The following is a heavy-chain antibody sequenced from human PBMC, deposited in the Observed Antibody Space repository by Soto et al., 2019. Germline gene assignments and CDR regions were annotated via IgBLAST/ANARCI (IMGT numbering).Heavy chain of an antibody. V-gene: IGHV4-39*01. CDR3: ARQTNFHGNNRFFAH. CDR2: IYYSRTT. Sequence: PSETLSLTCTVSGGPIYSSSYSWGWIRQPPGKGLEWIGSIYYSRTTSYNPSLESRVTISVDMSKSQFSLKLSSVTAADTAVFYCARQTNFHGNNRFFAHRGQGTLVTVSS. CDR1: GGPIYSSSYS. D-gene: IGHD1-1*01. J-gene: IGHJ4*02.